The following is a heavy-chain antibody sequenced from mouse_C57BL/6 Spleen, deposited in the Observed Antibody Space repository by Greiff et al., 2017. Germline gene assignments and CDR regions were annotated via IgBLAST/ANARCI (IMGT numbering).Heavy chain of an antibody. Sequence: QVQLKQSGAELARPGASVKLSCKASGYTFTSYGISWVKQRTGQGLEWIGEIYPRSGNTYYNAKFKGKATLTADKSSSTAYMELRSLTSEDSAVYFCARDYGSSYDAMDYWGQGTSVTVSS. CDR3: ARDYGSSYDAMDY. CDR1: GYTFTSYG. CDR2: IYPRSGNT. J-gene: IGHJ4*01. V-gene: IGHV1-81*01. D-gene: IGHD1-1*01.